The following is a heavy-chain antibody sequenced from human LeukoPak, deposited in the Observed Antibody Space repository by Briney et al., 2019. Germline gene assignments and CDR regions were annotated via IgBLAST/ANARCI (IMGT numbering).Heavy chain of an antibody. D-gene: IGHD1-26*01. CDR1: GFTFSSYS. CDR2: ISSSSSCI. V-gene: IGHV3-21*01. J-gene: IGHJ4*02. CDR3: ARDAPVGATDFDY. Sequence: PGGSLRLSCAASGFTFSSYSMNWVRQAPGKGLEWVSSISSSSSCIYYAGSVKGRFTISRDNAKNSLYLQMNSLRAEDTAVYYCARDAPVGATDFDYWGQGTLVTVSS.